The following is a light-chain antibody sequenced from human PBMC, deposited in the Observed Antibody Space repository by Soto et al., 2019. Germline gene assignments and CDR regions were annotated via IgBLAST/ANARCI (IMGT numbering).Light chain of an antibody. J-gene: IGKJ1*01. CDR2: GAS. V-gene: IGKV3-20*01. CDR3: QQYGSSPWT. CDR1: QSVSSSY. Sequence: ELVLTQSPGTLSLSAGERASLSCRASQSVSSSYLAWYQQKPGQAPRLLIYGASSRATDIPDRFSGSGSGTDFTLTISRLEPEDFAVYYCQQYGSSPWTFGQGTKVDTK.